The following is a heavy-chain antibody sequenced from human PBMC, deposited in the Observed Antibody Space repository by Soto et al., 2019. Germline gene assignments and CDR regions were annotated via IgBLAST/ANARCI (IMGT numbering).Heavy chain of an antibody. CDR3: AKDGPYLKRGSAAGYCQN. CDR1: VFSVDQYP. CDR2: ISWRGGAT. D-gene: IGHD2-15*01. J-gene: IGHJ1*01. V-gene: IGHV3-23*01. Sequence: GGSLRLLCAASVFSVDQYPMTGARHAPGQGLEWVAHISWRGGATRYAHVVNGRFAIAKDNSKKSLYMQINNLAVEDTTQYYCAKDGPYLKRGSAAGYCQNGGQGTLVTVSS.